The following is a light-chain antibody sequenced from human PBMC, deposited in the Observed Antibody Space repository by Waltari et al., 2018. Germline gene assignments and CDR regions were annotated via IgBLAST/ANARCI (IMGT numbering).Light chain of an antibody. J-gene: IGLJ2*01. CDR1: SGHSRYA. CDR2: LNSDGSH. CDR3: QTWGTGMGV. Sequence: QLVLTHSPSASASLGASVKLTCTLSSGHSRYAIAWHQQQPEKGPRYLMKLNSDGSHSKGDGIPDRFSGSSSGAERYLTISSLQSEDEADYYCQTWGTGMGVFGGGTKLTVL. V-gene: IGLV4-69*01.